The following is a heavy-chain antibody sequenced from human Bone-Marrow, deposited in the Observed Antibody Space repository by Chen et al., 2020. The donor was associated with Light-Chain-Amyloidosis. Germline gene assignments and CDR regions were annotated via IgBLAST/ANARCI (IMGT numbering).Heavy chain of an antibody. V-gene: IGHV3-23*04. D-gene: IGHD3-9*01. J-gene: IGHJ3*02. CDR3: AKDISYDDILPGYPADAFDI. CDR1: GFAFSSYA. Sequence: EVQLVESGGGLLQRGGSLRLSCAASGFAFSSYAMSWVRQARGKGLEWVSTMSGSGGSRYYGDSLKGRLTISRDNCKNALCVKMNSLRAEDTAVYCCAKDISYDDILPGYPADAFDIWGQGTMVTVSS. CDR2: MSGSGGSR.